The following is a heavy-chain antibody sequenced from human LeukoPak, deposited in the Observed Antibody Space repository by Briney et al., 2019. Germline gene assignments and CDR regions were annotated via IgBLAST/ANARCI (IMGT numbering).Heavy chain of an antibody. CDR1: GFTFTNYG. CDR2: ISYDGSNK. J-gene: IGHJ4*02. V-gene: IGHV3-30*18. D-gene: IGHD5-18*01. CDR3: AKDSHTAMLLRALDY. Sequence: QSGGSLRLSCAASGFTFTNYGMHWVRQAPGKGLEWVAVISYDGSNKYYADSVKGRSTISRDNSKNTLYLQMNSLESEDTALYYCAKDSHTAMLLRALDYWGRGTLVTVSS.